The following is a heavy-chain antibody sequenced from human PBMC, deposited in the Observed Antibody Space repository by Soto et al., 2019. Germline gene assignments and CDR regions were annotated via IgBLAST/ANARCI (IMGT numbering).Heavy chain of an antibody. CDR2: MSHSGGT. CDR3: ARVERATATTVVDAFDI. CDR1: GGFVTSGSYY. D-gene: IGHD1-1*01. J-gene: IGHJ3*02. V-gene: IGHV4-34*01. Sequence: QVQLQQWGAGLLKPSETLSLTCAVYGGFVTSGSYYWSWIRQPPGKGLEWIGEMSHSGGTHFNPSRKSRVTIPVDTSKNQFTLKMRSVTAADTALYYCARVERATATTVVDAFDIWGPGTMVSVSS.